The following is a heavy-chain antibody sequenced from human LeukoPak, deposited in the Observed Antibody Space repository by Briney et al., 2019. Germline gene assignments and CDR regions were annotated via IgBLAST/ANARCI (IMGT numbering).Heavy chain of an antibody. J-gene: IGHJ3*02. D-gene: IGHD6-13*01. CDR3: AREGAAGTPCAFDI. CDR2: IYYSGST. CDR1: GGSISSSSYY. V-gene: IGHV4-39*07. Sequence: MPSETLSLTCTVSGGSISSSSYYWGWIRQPPGKGLEWIGSIYYSGSTNYNPSLKSRVTISVDTSKNQFSLKLSSVTAADTAVYYCAREGAAGTPCAFDIWGQGTMVTVSS.